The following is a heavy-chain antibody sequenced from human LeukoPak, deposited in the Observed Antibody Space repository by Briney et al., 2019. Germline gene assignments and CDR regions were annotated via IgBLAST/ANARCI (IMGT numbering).Heavy chain of an antibody. CDR2: INPNSGGT. J-gene: IGHJ4*02. CDR1: GYTFTGYY. D-gene: IGHD6-6*01. Sequence: ASVKVSCKASGYTFTGYYMHWVRQAPGQGLEWMGWINPNSGGTNYAQKFQGRVTMTRDTSISTAYMELSRLRSDDTAVYYCARVVYSSSLDFDYWGQGTLVTVSS. CDR3: ARVVYSSSLDFDY. V-gene: IGHV1-2*02.